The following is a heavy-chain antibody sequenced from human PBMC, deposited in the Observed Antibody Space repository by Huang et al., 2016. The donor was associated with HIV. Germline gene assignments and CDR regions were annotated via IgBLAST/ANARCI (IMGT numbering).Heavy chain of an antibody. CDR1: GYTFTNYA. J-gene: IGHJ1*01. V-gene: IGHV1-18*01. CDR3: ARERYYYDRSGYYTPVEYFHH. CDR2: ISGYNGKT. D-gene: IGHD3-22*01. Sequence: QVQLVQSGAEVKKPGASVKVSCKASGYTFTNYAINWVRQAPGQSLEWMGWISGYNGKTNYAQKVQGRVTMTKDTSTSTAYMEVRSLISDDTAVYYCARERYYYDRSGYYTPVEYFHHWGQGTLVTVSS.